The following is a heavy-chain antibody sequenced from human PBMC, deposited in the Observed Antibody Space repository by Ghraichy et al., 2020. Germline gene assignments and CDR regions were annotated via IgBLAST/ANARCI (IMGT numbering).Heavy chain of an antibody. Sequence: GGSLRLSCVASGLSFSGYWLTWVRQAPGKGLEWVANIKQDGSEKYYSDSVKGRFTISRDNAENSLYLQMNSLRAEDTAVYYCASRFCTATACFAASYKSLDVWGKGTTVTVSS. D-gene: IGHD2-8*02. CDR1: GLSFSGYW. V-gene: IGHV3-7*02. CDR3: ASRFCTATACFAASYKSLDV. CDR2: IKQDGSEK. J-gene: IGHJ6*04.